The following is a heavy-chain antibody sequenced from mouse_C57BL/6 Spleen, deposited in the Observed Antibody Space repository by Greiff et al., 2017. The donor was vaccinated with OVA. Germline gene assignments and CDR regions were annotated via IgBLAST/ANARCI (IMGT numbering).Heavy chain of an antibody. CDR3: ARPLTGPSYYYAMDY. D-gene: IGHD4-1*01. CDR1: GYTFTSYW. J-gene: IGHJ4*01. CDR2: INPSNGGT. Sequence: QVQLQQPGTELVKPGASVKLSCKASGYTFTSYWMHWVKPRPGQGLEWIGNINPSNGGTNYNEKFKSKATLTVDKSSSTAYMQLSSLTSEDSAVYYCARPLTGPSYYYAMDYWGQGTSVTVSS. V-gene: IGHV1-53*01.